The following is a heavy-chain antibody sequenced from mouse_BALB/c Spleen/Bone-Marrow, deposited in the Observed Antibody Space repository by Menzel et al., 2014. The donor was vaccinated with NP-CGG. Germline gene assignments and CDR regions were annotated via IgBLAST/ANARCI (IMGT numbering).Heavy chain of an antibody. CDR2: IYPGNSDT. J-gene: IGHJ4*01. CDR1: GYSFTSYW. CDR3: TRFLDYYGSREGDYAMDY. D-gene: IGHD1-1*01. V-gene: IGHV1-5*01. Sequence: SGTVLARPGASVKMSCKASGYSFTSYWMHWVKQRPGQGLEWIGAIYPGNSDTSYNQKFKGKAKLTAVTSASTAYMELSSLTNEDSAVYYCTRFLDYYGSREGDYAMDYWGQGTSVTVSS.